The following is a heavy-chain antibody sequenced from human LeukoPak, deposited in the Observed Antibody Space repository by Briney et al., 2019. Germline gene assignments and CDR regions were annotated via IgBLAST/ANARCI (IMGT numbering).Heavy chain of an antibody. CDR3: AKLFWSGYSDY. CDR1: GFTFSTYA. CDR2: FSGTGGST. D-gene: IGHD3-3*01. J-gene: IGHJ4*02. V-gene: IGHV3-23*01. Sequence: GGSLRLSCAASGFTFSTYAMSWVRQAPGKGLEWVSTFSGTGGSTFYADSVKGRFTISRDDSKNTLYLQVNSLRAEDTAVYYCAKLFWSGYSDYWGQGTLVTVSS.